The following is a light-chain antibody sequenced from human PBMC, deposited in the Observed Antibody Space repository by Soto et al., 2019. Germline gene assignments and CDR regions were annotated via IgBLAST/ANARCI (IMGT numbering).Light chain of an antibody. V-gene: IGKV1D-16*01. CDR1: QGISSW. CDR3: QHYNSYSEA. J-gene: IGKJ1*01. CDR2: AAS. Sequence: DIQMTQSPSSVSASVGDRVTITCRASQGISSWLAWYQQKPGKAPKLLIHAASTLQSGVPSRFSGSGSGTVFTLTISCLQPDDFATYYCQHYNSYSEAFGQGTKVDIK.